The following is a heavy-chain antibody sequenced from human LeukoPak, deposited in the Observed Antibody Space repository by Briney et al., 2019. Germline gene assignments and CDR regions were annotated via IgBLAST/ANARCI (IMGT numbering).Heavy chain of an antibody. CDR1: GYTFTGYY. J-gene: IGHJ6*03. Sequence: ASVKVSCKASGYTFTGYYMHWVRQAPGQGLEWMGWINPNSGGTNYAQKFQGRVTMTRDTSISTAYMELSRLRSDDTAVYYCARAGEGPTPYCYYYYMDVWGKGTTVTVSS. D-gene: IGHD3-16*01. CDR2: INPNSGGT. V-gene: IGHV1-2*02. CDR3: ARAGEGPTPYCYYYYMDV.